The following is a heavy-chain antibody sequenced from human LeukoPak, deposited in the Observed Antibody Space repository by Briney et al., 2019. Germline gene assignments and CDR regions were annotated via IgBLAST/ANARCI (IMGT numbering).Heavy chain of an antibody. CDR2: IYYSGST. CDR1: GGSIGSYY. V-gene: IGHV4-59*12. D-gene: IGHD2-2*01. CDR3: ARTYCTSTSCYAPFDS. J-gene: IGHJ4*02. Sequence: PSETLSLTCTVSGGSIGSYYWSWIRQPPGKGLEWLGYIYYSGSTNYNPSLESRVTMSVDTSKNQFSLKLSSVTAADTAVYYCARTYCTSTSCYAPFDSWGQGTLVAVSS.